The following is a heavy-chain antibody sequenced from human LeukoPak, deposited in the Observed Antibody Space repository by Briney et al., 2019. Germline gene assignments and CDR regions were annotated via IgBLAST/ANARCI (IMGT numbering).Heavy chain of an antibody. CDR2: IKSKTDGGTR. D-gene: IGHD2-21*01. V-gene: IGHV3-15*01. CDR3: STSSRPILMTDY. J-gene: IGHJ4*02. CDR1: GFTFSTAC. Sequence: GGSLRLSCAASGFTFSTACMTWVRQAPGKGLEWVGRIKSKTDGGTRDYAAPVKGRFTISRDDSKKTLYLQMNSLKTEDTAVYYCSTSSRPILMTDYWGQGILVTVSS.